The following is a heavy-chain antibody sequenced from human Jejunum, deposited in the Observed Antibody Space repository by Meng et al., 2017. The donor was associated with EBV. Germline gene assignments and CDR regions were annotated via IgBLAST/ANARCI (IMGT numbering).Heavy chain of an antibody. CDR1: AYIFATYT. D-gene: IGHD3-10*01. CDR3: ARDKGRTEFDY. J-gene: IGHJ4*02. V-gene: IGHV7-4-1*02. CDR2: ITPNTGIP. Sequence: QVQLVQSGSELKKPGASVMVSGKASAYIFATYTINWVRQAPGQGLEWVGWITPNTGIPTYAQGFTGRFVFSLDTSVSTAYLHISSLKAEDTAVYYCARDKGRTEFDYWGQGTLVTVYS.